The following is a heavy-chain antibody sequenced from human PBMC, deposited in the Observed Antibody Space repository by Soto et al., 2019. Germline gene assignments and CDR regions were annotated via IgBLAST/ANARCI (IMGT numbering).Heavy chain of an antibody. CDR2: IYTSASI. J-gene: IGHJ6*02. CDR1: GADINTYS. V-gene: IGHV4-4*07. Sequence: PSDTLSLTCSVSGADINTYSWTWLRQPAGKGLEWIGRIYTSASINYNPSLKGRVTLSVDTSTNQVSLRLASVTAADTAIYYCARDREAGYNFYYGMDVWGQGTTVT. CDR3: ARDREAGYNFYYGMDV. D-gene: IGHD6-19*01.